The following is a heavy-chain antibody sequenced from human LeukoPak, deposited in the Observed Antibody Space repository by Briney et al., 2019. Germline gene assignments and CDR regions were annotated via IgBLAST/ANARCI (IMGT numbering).Heavy chain of an antibody. D-gene: IGHD6-19*01. CDR3: ARDGLSYGSGWLGVDY. V-gene: IGHV4-39*07. Sequence: SETLSLTCTVSGGSISSSSYYWGWIRQPPGKGLEWIGSIYYSGSTYYNPSLKSRVTISVDTSKNQFSLKLSSVTAADTAMYYCARDGLSYGSGWLGVDYWGQGTLVTVSS. CDR1: GGSISSSSYY. CDR2: IYYSGST. J-gene: IGHJ4*02.